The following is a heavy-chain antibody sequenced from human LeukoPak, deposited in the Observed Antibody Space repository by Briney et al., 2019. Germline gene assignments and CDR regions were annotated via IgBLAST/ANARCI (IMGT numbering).Heavy chain of an antibody. D-gene: IGHD3-10*01. V-gene: IGHV4-39*07. CDR3: ARGAYYYYGSGAEKQFDY. Sequence: SETLSLTCTVSGGSLSSSSYYWGWIRQPPGKGLEWIGRIYYSGSTYYNPSLKSRVTISVDTSKNQFSLKLSPVTAADTAVYYCARGAYYYYGSGAEKQFDYWGQGTLVTVSS. CDR1: GGSLSSSSYY. CDR2: IYYSGST. J-gene: IGHJ4*02.